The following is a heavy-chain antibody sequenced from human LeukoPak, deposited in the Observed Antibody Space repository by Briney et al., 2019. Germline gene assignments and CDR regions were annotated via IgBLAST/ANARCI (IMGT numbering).Heavy chain of an antibody. CDR1: GYTFTSYG. CDR2: ISAYNGNT. V-gene: IGHV1-18*01. CDR3: ARVAGSGWYDLGENYYYYGMDV. D-gene: IGHD6-19*01. J-gene: IGHJ6*02. Sequence: ASVKVSCKASGYTFTSYGISWVRQAPGQGLEWMGWISAYNGNTNYAQKLQGRVTMTTDTSTSTAYMELRSLRSDDTAGYYCARVAGSGWYDLGENYYYYGMDVWGQGPTVTVSS.